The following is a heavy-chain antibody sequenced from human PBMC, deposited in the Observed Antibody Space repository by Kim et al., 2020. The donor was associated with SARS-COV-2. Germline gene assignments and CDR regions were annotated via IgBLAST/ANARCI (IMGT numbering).Heavy chain of an antibody. CDR1: RFTFSSYG. D-gene: IGHD6-19*01. Sequence: GGSLRLSCAASRFTFSSYGMHWVRQAPGKGLEWVAVISYDGSNKYYADSVKGRFTISRDNSKNTLYLQMNSLRAEDTAVYYCAKGPRYSSGWYANPFDPWGQGTLVTVSS. CDR3: AKGPRYSSGWYANPFDP. CDR2: ISYDGSNK. V-gene: IGHV3-30*18. J-gene: IGHJ5*02.